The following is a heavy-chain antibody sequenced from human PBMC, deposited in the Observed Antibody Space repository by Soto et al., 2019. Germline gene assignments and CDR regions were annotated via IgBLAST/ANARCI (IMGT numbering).Heavy chain of an antibody. Sequence: ASVKVSCKASGYTFTSYAIHWVRQASGQSLEWMGWINAGNGNTRYSEKFQGRVTITRDTSASTAYMDLRSLISEDTAVYYCAKHFDYYYYAMDVWGQGTTVTVSS. J-gene: IGHJ6*02. CDR3: AKHFDYYYYAMDV. CDR1: GYTFTSYA. CDR2: INAGNGNT. V-gene: IGHV1-3*01. D-gene: IGHD3-3*02.